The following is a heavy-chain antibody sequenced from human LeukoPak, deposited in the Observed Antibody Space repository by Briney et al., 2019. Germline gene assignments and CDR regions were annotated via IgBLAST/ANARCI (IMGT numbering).Heavy chain of an antibody. V-gene: IGHV4-39*01. CDR3: ARHTTMVRGVIGSSDY. J-gene: IGHJ4*02. D-gene: IGHD3-10*01. Sequence: PAETLSLTCTVSGGSISSSSYYWGWIRQPPGKGLEGIGSIYSSGSTYYNPSLKSRVTISADTSKHQFSLKLSSVTAADTAVYYCARHTTMVRGVIGSSDYWGQGTLVTVSS. CDR2: IYSSGST. CDR1: GGSISSSSYY.